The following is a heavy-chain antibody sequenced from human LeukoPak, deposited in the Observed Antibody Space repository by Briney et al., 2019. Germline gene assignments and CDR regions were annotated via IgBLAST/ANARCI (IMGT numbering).Heavy chain of an antibody. Sequence: GGSLRLSCAASGFTFDDYAMHWVRQAPGKGLEWVSLISWDGGSTYYADSVKGRFTISRDNSKNSLYLQMNSLRAEDTALYYCAKDSIAAAGSNYYYYYMDVWGKGTTVTVSS. CDR2: ISWDGGST. D-gene: IGHD6-13*01. V-gene: IGHV3-43D*03. J-gene: IGHJ6*03. CDR3: AKDSIAAAGSNYYYYYMDV. CDR1: GFTFDDYA.